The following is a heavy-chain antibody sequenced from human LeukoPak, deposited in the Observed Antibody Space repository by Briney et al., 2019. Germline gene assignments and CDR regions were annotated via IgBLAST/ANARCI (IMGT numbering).Heavy chain of an antibody. J-gene: IGHJ6*02. D-gene: IGHD3-10*02. V-gene: IGHV3-23*01. CDR1: GLTFSDSR. Sequence: PGGSLRLSCAVSGLTFSDSRMIWVRQAPEKRLEWVAVTAGADDVIQYADSVKGRFTISTDNSKNTVYLQMNSLRAEDTALYFCAYYIQRPPGMDVWGQGTMVTVSS. CDR3: AYYIQRPPGMDV. CDR2: TAGADDVI.